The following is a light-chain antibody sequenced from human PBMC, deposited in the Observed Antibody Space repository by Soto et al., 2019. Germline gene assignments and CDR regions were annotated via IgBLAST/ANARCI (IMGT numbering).Light chain of an antibody. V-gene: IGKV3D-20*02. CDR2: GVS. J-gene: IGKJ5*01. CDR3: QQRSNWPIT. Sequence: EIVLTQSPGTLSLSPGEGATLSCRASQSVRYNYLAWYQQKPGQAPRLLIYGVSTRATGIPDRFSGSGSGTDFTLTISSLEPEDFAVYYCQQRSNWPITFGQGTRLEIK. CDR1: QSVRYNY.